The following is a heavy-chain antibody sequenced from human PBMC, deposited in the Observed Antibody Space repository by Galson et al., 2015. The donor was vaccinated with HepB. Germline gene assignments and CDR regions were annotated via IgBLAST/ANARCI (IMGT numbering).Heavy chain of an antibody. J-gene: IGHJ4*02. CDR2: ISASGGST. CDR3: AKTSVATLNDQ. Sequence: SLRLSCAASGFTFGTYAMSWVRQAPGKGLEWVSGISASGGSTYYADSVKGRFTISRDNSRNTLYVQINNLRAEDTAVYYCAKTSVATLNDQWGQGTLVTVSS. CDR1: GFTFGTYA. D-gene: IGHD5/OR15-5a*01. V-gene: IGHV3-23*01.